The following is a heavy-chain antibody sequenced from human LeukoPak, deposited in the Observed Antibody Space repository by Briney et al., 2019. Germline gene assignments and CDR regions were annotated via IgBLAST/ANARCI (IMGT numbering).Heavy chain of an antibody. D-gene: IGHD5-18*01. CDR2: INPSGYSA. CDR3: ARPHRPDTAMDQADY. J-gene: IGHJ4*02. CDR1: GYTFTSYF. V-gene: IGHV1-46*01. Sequence: GASVKVSCKASGYTFTSYFMHWVRQAPGQGLEWMGMINPSGYSATYAHKFYGRVTMTRDTPTSTVYMELSSLTSEDTAVYYCARPHRPDTAMDQADYWGQGTLVTVSS.